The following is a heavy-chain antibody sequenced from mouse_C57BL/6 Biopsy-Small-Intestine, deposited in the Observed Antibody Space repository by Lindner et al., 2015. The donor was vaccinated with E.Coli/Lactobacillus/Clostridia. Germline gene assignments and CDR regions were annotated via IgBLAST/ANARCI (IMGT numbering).Heavy chain of an antibody. CDR1: GYAFSSSW. D-gene: IGHD2-3*01. CDR3: ADGYYGGFPY. J-gene: IGHJ3*01. CDR2: IYPGDGDT. Sequence: VQLQESGPELVKPGASVKLSCKASGYAFSSSWMNWVKQRPGKGLEWIGRIYPGDGDTDHNGKFKGKATLTADKSSSTAYMQLSGLTSEDSAVYFCADGYYGGFPYWGQGTLVTVSA. V-gene: IGHV1-82*01.